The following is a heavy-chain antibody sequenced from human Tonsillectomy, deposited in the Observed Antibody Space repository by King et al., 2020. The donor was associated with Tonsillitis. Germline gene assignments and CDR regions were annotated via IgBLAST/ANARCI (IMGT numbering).Heavy chain of an antibody. J-gene: IGHJ3*02. D-gene: IGHD2-15*01. CDR2: IIPMLRTA. Sequence: QLVQSGAEVKKPGSSVKVSYKASGDSFSSYAVSWVRQAPGQGLEWMGGIIPMLRTADYAHNFRDRVTISADTFTNTAFLELSSLKLGDTAVYFCATQGPVDPQAQAFDIWGQGTFVTVSS. CDR3: ATQGPVDPQAQAFDI. V-gene: IGHV1-69*14. CDR1: GDSFSSYA.